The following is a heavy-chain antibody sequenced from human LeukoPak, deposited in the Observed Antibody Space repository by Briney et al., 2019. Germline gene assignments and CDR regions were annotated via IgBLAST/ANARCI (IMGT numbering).Heavy chain of an antibody. CDR1: GLTFSSYG. Sequence: PGRSLRPSCAASGLTFSSYGMQWGRQAPGKGLEWVAVIWYDGSNKYYADSVKGRFTISRDNSKNTLYLQMNSLRAEDTAVYYCARTYSSSWRDAFDIWGQGTMVTVSS. D-gene: IGHD6-13*01. CDR3: ARTYSSSWRDAFDI. CDR2: IWYDGSNK. J-gene: IGHJ3*02. V-gene: IGHV3-33*01.